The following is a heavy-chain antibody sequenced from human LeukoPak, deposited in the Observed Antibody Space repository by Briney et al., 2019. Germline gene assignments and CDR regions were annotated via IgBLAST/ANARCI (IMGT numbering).Heavy chain of an antibody. Sequence: SVKVSCKASGGTFSSYAISWVRQAPGQGLEWMGGIIPIFGTANYAQGFQGRVTITADESTSTAYMELSSLRSEDTAVYYCARAPAFLLWFGELLGAFDIWGQGTMVTVSS. J-gene: IGHJ3*02. CDR1: GGTFSSYA. CDR3: ARAPAFLLWFGELLGAFDI. V-gene: IGHV1-69*13. D-gene: IGHD3-10*01. CDR2: IIPIFGTA.